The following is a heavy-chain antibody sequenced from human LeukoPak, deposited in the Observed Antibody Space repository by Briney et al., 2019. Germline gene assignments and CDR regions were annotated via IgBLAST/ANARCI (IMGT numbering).Heavy chain of an antibody. CDR3: ARDDERRLSYFDY. D-gene: IGHD4-17*01. J-gene: IGHJ4*02. CDR2: ISAYNGNT. CDR1: GYTFTTYG. Sequence: ASVKVSCKASGYTFTTYGIIWVRQAPGQGLEWMGWISAYNGNTNYAQRVQGRVTMTTDTSTDTAYMELRSLRSDDTAVYYCARDDERRLSYFDYWGQGTLVTVSS. V-gene: IGHV1-18*01.